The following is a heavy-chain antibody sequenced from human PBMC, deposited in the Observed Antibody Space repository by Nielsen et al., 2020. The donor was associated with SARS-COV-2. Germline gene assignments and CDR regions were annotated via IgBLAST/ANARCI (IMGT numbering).Heavy chain of an antibody. D-gene: IGHD6-19*01. CDR3: ARDPIAVAGRIGYYGMDV. Sequence: WVRQAPGQRLEWMGWINAGNANTEYSQKFQGRVTITRDTSASTAYMELSIVRSEDTAVYYCARDPIAVAGRIGYYGMDVWGQGTTVTVSS. J-gene: IGHJ6*02. CDR2: INAGNANT. V-gene: IGHV1-3*01.